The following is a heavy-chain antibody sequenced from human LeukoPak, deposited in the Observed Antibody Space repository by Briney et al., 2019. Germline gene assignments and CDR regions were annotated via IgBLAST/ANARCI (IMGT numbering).Heavy chain of an antibody. CDR2: IRQDGSEK. CDR1: GFTFSSYW. Sequence: PGGSLRLSCAASGFTFSSYWMTWVRQAPGKGLEWVANIRQDGSEKKYVDSVRGRFTISRDNAKNSLYPQMNSLRAEDTAVYYCARVAYRDEGLDVWGQGTTVTVSS. J-gene: IGHJ6*02. V-gene: IGHV3-7*05. CDR3: ARVAYRDEGLDV. D-gene: IGHD5-18*01.